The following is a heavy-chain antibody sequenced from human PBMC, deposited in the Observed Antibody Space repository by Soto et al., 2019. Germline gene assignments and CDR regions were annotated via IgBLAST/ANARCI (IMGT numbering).Heavy chain of an antibody. CDR3: AREPVCSGGSCYNVNFDY. J-gene: IGHJ4*02. CDR2: INPNSGGT. D-gene: IGHD2-15*01. CDR1: GYTFTGYY. V-gene: IGHV1-2*04. Sequence: ASVKVSCKASGYTFTGYYMHWVRQAPGQGLEWMGWINPNSGGTNYAQKFQGWVTMTRDTSISTAYMELSRLRSDDTAVYYCAREPVCSGGSCYNVNFDYWGQGTLVTVSS.